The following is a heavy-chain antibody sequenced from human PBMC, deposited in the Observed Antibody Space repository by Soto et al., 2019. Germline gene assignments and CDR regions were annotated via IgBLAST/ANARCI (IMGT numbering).Heavy chain of an antibody. Sequence: QVQLVESGGGLVKPGGSLRLSCAASGFTFSDYYMSWIRQAPGKGLEWVSYISSSGSTIYYADSVKGRFTISRDNAKNSLYLQMNSLRAEDTAVYYCARDLRYGSGSRAPHYYHMDVWGKGTTVTVSS. D-gene: IGHD3-10*01. CDR2: ISSSGSTI. CDR3: ARDLRYGSGSRAPHYYHMDV. CDR1: GFTFSDYY. J-gene: IGHJ6*03. V-gene: IGHV3-11*01.